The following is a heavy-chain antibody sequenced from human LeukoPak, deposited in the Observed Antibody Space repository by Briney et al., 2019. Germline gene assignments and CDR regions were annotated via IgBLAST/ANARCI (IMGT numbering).Heavy chain of an antibody. Sequence: ASVKVSCKTSGYSFTGYYMHWVRQAPGQGLEWMGWINPNSGGTNYAQKLQGRVTMTTDTSTSTAYMELSRLRSDDTAVYYCARDIVGATTFDYWGQGTLVTVSS. D-gene: IGHD1-26*01. J-gene: IGHJ4*02. CDR3: ARDIVGATTFDY. CDR1: GYSFTGYY. V-gene: IGHV1-2*02. CDR2: INPNSGGT.